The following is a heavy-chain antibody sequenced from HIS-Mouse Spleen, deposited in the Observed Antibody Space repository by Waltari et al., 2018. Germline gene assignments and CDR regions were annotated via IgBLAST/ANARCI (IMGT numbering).Heavy chain of an antibody. Sequence: QVQLVQSGAEVKKPGASVKVSCKASGYTFTGYYMHWVRQAPGQGLEWMGWINPKRGGTNDAQKFQGRVTMTRDTSISTAYMELSRLRSDDTAVYYCARGAYYYDSSGPNWFDPWGQGTLVTVSS. CDR2: INPKRGGT. CDR3: ARGAYYYDSSGPNWFDP. J-gene: IGHJ5*02. D-gene: IGHD3-22*01. V-gene: IGHV1-2*02. CDR1: GYTFTGYY.